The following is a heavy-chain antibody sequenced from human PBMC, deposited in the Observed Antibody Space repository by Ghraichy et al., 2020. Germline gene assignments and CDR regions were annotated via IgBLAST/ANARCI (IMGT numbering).Heavy chain of an antibody. J-gene: IGHJ3*02. CDR3: ARAQIWNDAFDI. Sequence: GGSLRLSCAASGFICSSYWVSWVRQAPGKGLEWVANIKQDGREKYYVDSVKGRFTISRDNAKKSLYLQMNSLRGEDTAVYYCARAQIWNDAFDIWGQGTMVTVSS. CDR1: GFICSSYW. V-gene: IGHV3-7*03. CDR2: IKQDGREK. D-gene: IGHD1-1*01.